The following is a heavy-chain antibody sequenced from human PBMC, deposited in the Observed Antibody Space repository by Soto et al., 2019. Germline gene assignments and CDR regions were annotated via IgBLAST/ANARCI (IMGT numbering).Heavy chain of an antibody. D-gene: IGHD2-2*01. CDR1: GLTFSRYA. CDR2: ISASGGST. J-gene: IGHJ4*02. CDR3: RGIVVVTSAPFFDY. V-gene: IGHV3-23*01. Sequence: EVQLLDSGGGLVQPGGSLRLSCAASGLTFSRYAMSWVRQAPGKGLEWVSSISASGGSTDYADSVKGRCTIARDNSKNTVYLQMNSPRAEDTAVYYCRGIVVVTSAPFFDYWGQGTLVTVSS.